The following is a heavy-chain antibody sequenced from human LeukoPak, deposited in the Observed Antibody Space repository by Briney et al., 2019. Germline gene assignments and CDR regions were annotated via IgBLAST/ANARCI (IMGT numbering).Heavy chain of an antibody. CDR3: ARGPRAAADDY. D-gene: IGHD6-13*01. Sequence: ASVKVSCKASGYTFINYAINWGRQAPGQRPEWIGWINAGNGNTKYSQKFQGRVTITRDTSASTAYMELSSLTSEDTGIYYCARGPRAAADDYWGQGTLVTVSS. CDR1: GYTFINYA. J-gene: IGHJ4*02. V-gene: IGHV1-3*01. CDR2: INAGNGNT.